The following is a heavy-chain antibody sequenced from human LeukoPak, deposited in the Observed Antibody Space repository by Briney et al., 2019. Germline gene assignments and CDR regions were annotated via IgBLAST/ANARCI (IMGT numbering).Heavy chain of an antibody. D-gene: IGHD1-14*01. J-gene: IGHJ4*02. CDR1: GFTASSNY. CDR3: VVGPGIFDY. Sequence: GGSLRVSCAAPGFTASSNYMSCVRQAPGGGLEWVSVIYSGGSTYDADSAKGRFTISRDNSKNTLYLQMNSLRAEDTAVYYCVVGPGIFDYWGQGTLVTVSS. V-gene: IGHV3-53*01. CDR2: IYSGGST.